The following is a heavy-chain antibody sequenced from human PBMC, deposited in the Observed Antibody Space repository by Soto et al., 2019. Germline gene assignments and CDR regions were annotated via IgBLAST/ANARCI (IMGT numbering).Heavy chain of an antibody. J-gene: IGHJ6*02. CDR3: ARDVLPPTGVVVAATPWYGYYYYGMDV. V-gene: IGHV1-46*01. Sequence: ASVEVACKGSVYTVTSYEMHGVGQGPGQGRGGVGIMNPSGGSTTYAQKFQGRVTMTRDTSTSTVYMELSSLRSEDTAVYYCARDVLPPTGVVVAATPWYGYYYYGMDVWG. CDR1: VYTVTSYE. CDR2: MNPSGGST. D-gene: IGHD2-15*01.